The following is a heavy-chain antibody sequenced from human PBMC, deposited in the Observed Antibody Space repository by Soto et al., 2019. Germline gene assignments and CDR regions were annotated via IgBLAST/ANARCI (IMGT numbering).Heavy chain of an antibody. Sequence: GGSLRLSCAASGFTFSSYAMHWVRQAPGKGLEWVAVISYDGSNKYYADSVKGRFTISRDNSKNTLYLQMNSLRAEDTAVYYCARESGSYYDYVWGSYDSSGYYFDYWGQGTLVTV. CDR2: ISYDGSNK. CDR1: GFTFSSYA. J-gene: IGHJ4*02. V-gene: IGHV3-30-3*01. D-gene: IGHD3-16*01. CDR3: ARESGSYYDYVWGSYDSSGYYFDY.